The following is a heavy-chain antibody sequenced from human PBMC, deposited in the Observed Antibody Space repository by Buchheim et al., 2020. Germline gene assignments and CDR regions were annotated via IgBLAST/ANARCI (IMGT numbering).Heavy chain of an antibody. CDR2: INSDGSIT. V-gene: IGHV3-74*01. CDR1: DFTFSTNW. D-gene: IGHD3-22*01. CDR3: ARLIRGGYYYDSS. J-gene: IGHJ4*02. Sequence: EVQLVESGGGLVQPGGSLRLSCAASDFTFSTNWMYWVRQAPGKGLVWVSTINSDGSITNYADFVKGRFTISRDNAKNKMYLQMNSLRAEDTAVYFCARLIRGGYYYDSSWGQGTL.